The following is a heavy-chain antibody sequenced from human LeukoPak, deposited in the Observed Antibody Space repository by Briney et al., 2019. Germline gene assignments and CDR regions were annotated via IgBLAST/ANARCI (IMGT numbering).Heavy chain of an antibody. D-gene: IGHD3-10*02. CDR3: AGLGITMIGGV. Sequence: GSLELSCAASGFPFSSYEMKWVRQAPGKGLEGVSYISSSGSTIYYADSVKGRFTISRDNAKNSLYLQMNSLRAEDTAVYYCAGLGITMIGGVWGKGTTVTISS. CDR1: GFPFSSYE. J-gene: IGHJ6*04. CDR2: ISSSGSTI. V-gene: IGHV3-48*03.